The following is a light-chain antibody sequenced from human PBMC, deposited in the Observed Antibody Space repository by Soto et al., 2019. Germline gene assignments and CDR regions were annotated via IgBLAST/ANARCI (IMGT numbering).Light chain of an antibody. V-gene: IGKV3-15*01. CDR2: GAS. CDR3: QQYNTWHT. Sequence: EIVTTQSPATLSVSPGERATLSCRASQSVSGNLAWYHQKPGQAPRLLIYGASTRATGIPARFSGSGSGTKFTLTISCLQSEGFAVYYCQQYNTWHTFGPGTKVDIK. CDR1: QSVSGN. J-gene: IGKJ3*01.